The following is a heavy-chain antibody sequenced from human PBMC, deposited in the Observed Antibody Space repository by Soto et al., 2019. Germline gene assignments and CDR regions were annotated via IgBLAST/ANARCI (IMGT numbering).Heavy chain of an antibody. CDR2: ISWNSGSI. D-gene: IGHD3-22*01. CDR1: GFTFDDYA. CDR3: AKSRGLLLHLDY. J-gene: IGHJ4*02. V-gene: IGHV3-9*01. Sequence: EVQLVESGGGLVQPGRSLRLCCAASGFTFDDYAMHWVRQAPGKGLEWVSGISWNSGSIGYADSVKGRFTMSRDNAKNSLYLQMNSLRAEDTALYYCAKSRGLLLHLDYWGQGTLVTVSS.